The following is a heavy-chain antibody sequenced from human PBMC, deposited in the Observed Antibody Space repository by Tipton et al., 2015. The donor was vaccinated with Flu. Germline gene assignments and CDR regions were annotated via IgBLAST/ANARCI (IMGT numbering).Heavy chain of an antibody. CDR2: IIPIFGTA. CDR3: ASLGYATSPPPSPPVYYYYYMDV. Sequence: QLVQSGAEVKKPGSSVKVSCKASGGTFSSYAISWVRQAPGQGLEWMGGIIPIFGTANYAQKFQGRVTITADKSTSTAYMELSSLRSEDTAVYYCASLGYATSPPPSPPVYYYYYMDVWGKGTTVTVSS. J-gene: IGHJ6*03. D-gene: IGHD5-12*01. CDR1: GGTFSSYA. V-gene: IGHV1-69*06.